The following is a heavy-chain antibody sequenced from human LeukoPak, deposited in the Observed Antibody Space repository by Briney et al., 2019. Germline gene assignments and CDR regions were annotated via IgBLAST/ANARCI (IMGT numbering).Heavy chain of an antibody. Sequence: ASVKVSCKASGYTFTSYDINWVRQATGQGLEWMGWMNPNSGNTGYAQKFQGRVTMTGNTSISTAYMELSSLRSEDTAVYYCARVEGYCSSTSCYGNWFDPWGQGTLVTVSS. D-gene: IGHD2-2*01. CDR3: ARVEGYCSSTSCYGNWFDP. CDR2: MNPNSGNT. J-gene: IGHJ5*02. CDR1: GYTFTSYD. V-gene: IGHV1-8*01.